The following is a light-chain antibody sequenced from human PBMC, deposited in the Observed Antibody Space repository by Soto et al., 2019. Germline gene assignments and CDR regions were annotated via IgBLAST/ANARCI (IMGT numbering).Light chain of an antibody. CDR3: PQLNSYPIT. CDR1: QGINNY. J-gene: IGKJ3*01. Sequence: DIQLTQSPSFLSASVGDRVTITCRASQGINNYLGWYQQKPGKAPKLLIYAASTLQSGVPSRFSGSGSGTEFTLTISSQQPEDFATYYCPQLNSYPITFGPGTKLDI. CDR2: AAS. V-gene: IGKV1-9*01.